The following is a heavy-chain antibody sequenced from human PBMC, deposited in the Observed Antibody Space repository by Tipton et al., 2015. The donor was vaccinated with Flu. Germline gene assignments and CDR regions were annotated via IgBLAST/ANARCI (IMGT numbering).Heavy chain of an antibody. D-gene: IGHD2-21*01. J-gene: IGHJ4*02. Sequence: SLRLSCAASGFTFSSYGMHWVRQAPGEGLEWVAVISYVGGGYEHYADSVKGRFTISRDNSRDTVYLQMNSLTTEDTAAYFCARAPQNGDCQFDFWGQGTLVTVSS. V-gene: IGHV3-30*03. CDR1: GFTFSSYG. CDR3: ARAPQNGDCQFDF. CDR2: ISYVGGGYE.